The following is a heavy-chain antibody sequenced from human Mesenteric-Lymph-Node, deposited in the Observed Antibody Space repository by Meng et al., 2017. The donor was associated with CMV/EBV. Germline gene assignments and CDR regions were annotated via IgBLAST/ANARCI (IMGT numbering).Heavy chain of an antibody. CDR2: KWCDGSNK. J-gene: IGHJ6*02. Sequence: GESLKISCAGSGFTFSNYDIQWVHQAPGEGLEWVAVKWCDGSNKYYTDSVKGRFTISRDNSKNTLYLQMNSLRAEDTAVYYCARDEVVPAASYYYGMDVWGQGTTVTVSS. CDR3: ARDEVVPAASYYYGMDV. V-gene: IGHV3-33*01. D-gene: IGHD2-2*01. CDR1: GFTFSNYD.